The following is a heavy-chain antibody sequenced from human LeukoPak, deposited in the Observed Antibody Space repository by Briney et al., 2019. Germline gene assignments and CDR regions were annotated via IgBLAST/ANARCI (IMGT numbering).Heavy chain of an antibody. J-gene: IGHJ6*02. CDR3: AKDSSRWFGEVNYYSYGMAV. CDR2: ITGGGGST. CDR1: GFTFDGYA. D-gene: IGHD3-10*01. Sequence: PGGSLRLSCAASGFTFDGYAMHWVRQAPGKGLEWVSLITGGGGSTYYADSVKGRFTISRDNSKNSLYLQMNSLRTEDTALYYCAKDSSRWFGEVNYYSYGMAVWGQGTTVTVYS. V-gene: IGHV3-43*02.